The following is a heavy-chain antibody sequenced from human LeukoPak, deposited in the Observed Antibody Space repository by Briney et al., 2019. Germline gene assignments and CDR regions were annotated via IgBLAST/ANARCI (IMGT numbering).Heavy chain of an antibody. J-gene: IGHJ6*02. CDR1: GGSISGGGYY. V-gene: IGHV4-31*03. Sequence: TLSLTCTVSGGSISGGGYYWSWIRQHPGKGLEWIGYIYYSGSTYYNPSLKSRVTISVDTSMNQFSLKLSFVTAADTAVYYCARYGYGDYEIYYGMDVWGQGTTVTVSS. CDR3: ARYGYGDYEIYYGMDV. CDR2: IYYSGST. D-gene: IGHD4-17*01.